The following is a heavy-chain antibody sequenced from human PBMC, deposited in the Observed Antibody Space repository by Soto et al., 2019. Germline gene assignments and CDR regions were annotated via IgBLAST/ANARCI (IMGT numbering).Heavy chain of an antibody. V-gene: IGHV4-30-4*01. D-gene: IGHD3-22*01. CDR3: ANTFYYDATGGRP. Sequence: QVQLQESGPGLVKPSQTLSLTCTVSGGSISSGDYYWSWIRQPPGKGLEWIGYIPDSASNDYNPSLKSRVTLSLDTSKNQFSLERSSVTASDTAVYYCANTFYYDATGGRPWGQGTLVTVSS. CDR2: IPDSASN. J-gene: IGHJ5*02. CDR1: GGSISSGDYY.